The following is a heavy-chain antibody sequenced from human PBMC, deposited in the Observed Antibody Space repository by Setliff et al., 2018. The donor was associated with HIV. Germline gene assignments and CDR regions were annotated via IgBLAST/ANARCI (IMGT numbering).Heavy chain of an antibody. D-gene: IGHD6-6*01. CDR1: SGSFTGYF. J-gene: IGHJ6*03. CDR2: INHSGTT. Sequence: PSETLSLTCAVYSGSFTGYFWTWIRQSPGKGPEWIGEINHSGTTNYNPSLRGRVTISMDTSKNQFSLKLSSVTAADTAVYYCASEAWTSYRSSSGYYYYYMDVWGKGTTVTVSS. V-gene: IGHV4-34*01. CDR3: ASEAWTSYRSSSGYYYYYMDV.